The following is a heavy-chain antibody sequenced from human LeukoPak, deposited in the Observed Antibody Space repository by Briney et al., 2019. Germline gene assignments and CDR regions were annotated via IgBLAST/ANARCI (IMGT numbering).Heavy chain of an antibody. V-gene: IGHV4-4*07. J-gene: IGHJ3*02. Sequence: PSETLSLTCTVSVGSISNDYWSWIRQPAGKGLEWIGRIFNRGSTKYNPSLKSRVTMSVDTSKNQFSLKLSSVTAADTAVYYCARGLPGSNAFDIWGQGTMVTVSS. D-gene: IGHD3-10*01. CDR3: ARGLPGSNAFDI. CDR2: IFNRGST. CDR1: VGSISNDY.